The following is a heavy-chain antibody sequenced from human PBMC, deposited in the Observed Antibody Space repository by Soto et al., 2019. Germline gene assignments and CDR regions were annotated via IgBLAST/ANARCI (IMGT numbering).Heavy chain of an antibody. CDR2: VNPNRGGT. D-gene: IGHD1-7*01. CDR1: GNPLTGYY. Sequence: QVQLVRSGAEVKKPGASGKVYCKASGNPLTGYYMHWVRQATGQGLEWMGWVNPNRGGTNNAQKFQGSVTMTRETSISTAAMEVSRLRSDDTAVYYCAREPATTSADYWGQGTLVTVSS. CDR3: AREPATTSADY. J-gene: IGHJ4*02. V-gene: IGHV1-2*02.